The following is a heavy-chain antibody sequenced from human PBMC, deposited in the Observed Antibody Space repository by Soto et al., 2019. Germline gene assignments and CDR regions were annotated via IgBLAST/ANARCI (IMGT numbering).Heavy chain of an antibody. V-gene: IGHV1-69*12. D-gene: IGHD2-15*01. J-gene: IGHJ6*02. CDR3: ASVETQRYYYGMDV. Sequence: VQLVQSGAEVKKAGSSVKVSCKASGGTFSSYAISWVRQAPGQGLEWMGGIIPIFGTADYAQKFQGRVTITADDSTSTAYMELSSLRSEDTAVYYCASVETQRYYYGMDVWGQGTTVTVSS. CDR2: IIPIFGTA. CDR1: GGTFSSYA.